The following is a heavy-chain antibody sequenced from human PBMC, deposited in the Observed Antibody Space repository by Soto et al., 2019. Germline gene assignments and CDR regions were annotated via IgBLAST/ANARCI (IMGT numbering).Heavy chain of an antibody. V-gene: IGHV3-23*01. J-gene: IGHJ4*02. CDR1: GFTFSIYA. CDR2: ISGSGGST. D-gene: IGHD3-10*01. CDR3: AKLPDGSGSQ. Sequence: GESLKISCAASGFTFSIYAMSWVRQAPGKGLEWVSAISGSGGSTYYADSVKGRFTISRDNSKNTLYLQMNSLRAEDTAVYYCAKLPDGSGSQWGQGTLVTVSS.